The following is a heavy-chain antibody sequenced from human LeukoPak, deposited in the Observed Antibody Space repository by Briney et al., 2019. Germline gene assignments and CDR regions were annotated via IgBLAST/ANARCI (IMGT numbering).Heavy chain of an antibody. CDR3: ARGRYDSSGSYSLFDY. Sequence: GGSLRLSCAASGFTFSSYSMNWVRQASGKGLEWVSYISSSSSTIYYADSVKGRFTISRDNAKNSLYLQMNSLRAEDTAVYYCARGRYDSSGSYSLFDYWGQGTLVTVSS. J-gene: IGHJ4*02. CDR2: ISSSSSTI. V-gene: IGHV3-48*01. D-gene: IGHD3-22*01. CDR1: GFTFSSYS.